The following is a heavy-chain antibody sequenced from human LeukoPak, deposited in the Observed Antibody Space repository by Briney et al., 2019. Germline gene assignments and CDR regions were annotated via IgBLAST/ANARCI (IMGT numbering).Heavy chain of an antibody. D-gene: IGHD5-24*01. CDR1: GFTFSSYG. J-gene: IGHJ4*02. Sequence: PGGSLRLSCAASGFTFSSYGMHWVRQPPGKGLEWIGEINHSGSTNYNPSLKSRVTISVDTSKNQFSLKLSSVTAADTAVYYCARGPAVEMATIRPFDYWGQGTLVTVSS. CDR3: ARGPAVEMATIRPFDY. CDR2: INHSGST. V-gene: IGHV4-34*01.